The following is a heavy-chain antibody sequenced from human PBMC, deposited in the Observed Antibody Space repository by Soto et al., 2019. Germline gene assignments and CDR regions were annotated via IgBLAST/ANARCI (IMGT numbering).Heavy chain of an antibody. D-gene: IGHD6-6*01. CDR2: ISYDGSNK. CDR1: GFTFSSYA. J-gene: IGHJ6*02. V-gene: IGHV3-30-3*01. CDR3: AREYSSSSRDYYYGMDV. Sequence: GGSLRLSCAASGFTFSSYAMHWVRQAPGKGLEWVAVISYDGSNKYYADSVKGRFTISRDNSKNKLYLQMNSLRAEDTAVYYCAREYSSSSRDYYYGMDVWGQGTTVTVSS.